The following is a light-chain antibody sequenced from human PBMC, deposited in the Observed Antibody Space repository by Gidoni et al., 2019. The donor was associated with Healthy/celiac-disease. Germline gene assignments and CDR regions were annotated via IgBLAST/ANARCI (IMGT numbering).Light chain of an antibody. CDR2: GAS. CDR3: QQYNNWPPWT. CDR1: QSVSSN. J-gene: IGKJ1*01. Sequence: EIVMTQSQATLSVSPAERATLACRASQSVSSNLAWYQQKPGQAPRLLIYGASTRATGIPARFSGSGSGTEFTLTISSLQSEDFAVYYCQQYNNWPPWTCGQGTKVEIK. V-gene: IGKV3-15*01.